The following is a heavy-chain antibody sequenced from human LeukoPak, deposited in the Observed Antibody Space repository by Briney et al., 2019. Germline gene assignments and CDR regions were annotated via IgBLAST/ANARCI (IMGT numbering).Heavy chain of an antibody. J-gene: IGHJ6*03. CDR2: IYSGGST. CDR3: ARGVRYFDRGYYYYYMDV. CDR1: GFTVSSNY. V-gene: IGHV3-53*01. D-gene: IGHD3-9*01. Sequence: PGGSLRLSCAASGFTVSSNYTSWVRQAPGKGLEWVSVIYSGGSTYYADSVKGRFTISRDNSKNTLYLQMNSLRAEDTAVYYCARGVRYFDRGYYYYYMDVWGKGTTVTVSS.